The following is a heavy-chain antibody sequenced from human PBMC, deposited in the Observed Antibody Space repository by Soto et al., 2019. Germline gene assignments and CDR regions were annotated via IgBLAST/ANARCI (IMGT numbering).Heavy chain of an antibody. V-gene: IGHV3-30*18. D-gene: IGHD3-10*01. Sequence: GGSLRLSCAASGFTFSSYGMHWVRQAPGKGLEWVAVISYDGSNKYYADSVKGRFTISRDNSKNTLYLQMNSLRAEDTAVYYCAKDFPFYGSGSYYNDNLVSKWFDPWGQGTLVTVSS. J-gene: IGHJ5*02. CDR2: ISYDGSNK. CDR1: GFTFSSYG. CDR3: AKDFPFYGSGSYYNDNLVSKWFDP.